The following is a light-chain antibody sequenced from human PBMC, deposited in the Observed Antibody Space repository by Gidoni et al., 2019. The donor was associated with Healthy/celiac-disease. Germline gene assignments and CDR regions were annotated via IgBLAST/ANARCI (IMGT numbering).Light chain of an antibody. Sequence: EIVLTQSPGTLSLSPGERATLSCRASQSVSSSYLAWYQQKPGQASRLLIYGASSRATGIPDMFSGSGSGTDFSLTISRLEPEDFAVYYCQQYGSSPLTFGVGSKVEIK. V-gene: IGKV3-20*01. J-gene: IGKJ4*01. CDR1: QSVSSSY. CDR3: QQYGSSPLT. CDR2: GAS.